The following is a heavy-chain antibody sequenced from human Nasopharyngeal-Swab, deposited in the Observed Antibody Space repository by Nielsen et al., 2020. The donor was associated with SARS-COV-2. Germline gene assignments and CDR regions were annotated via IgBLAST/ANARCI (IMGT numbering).Heavy chain of an antibody. D-gene: IGHD3-22*01. CDR2: VIPMSRTA. CDR1: GDTFTKYT. CDR3: ARSHGYYFDSSNFHPGD. Sequence: SVKVSCKASGDTFTKYTFSWVRQAPGLGLQWMGGVIPMSRTANYAQKFQGRVTITADESTSTAYMELSSLRSEDTAVYYCARSHGYYFDSSNFHPGDWGQGTLVTVSS. V-gene: IGHV1-69*13. J-gene: IGHJ1*01.